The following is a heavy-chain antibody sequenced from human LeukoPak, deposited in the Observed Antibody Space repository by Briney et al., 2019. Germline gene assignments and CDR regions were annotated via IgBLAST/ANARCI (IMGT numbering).Heavy chain of an antibody. D-gene: IGHD6-19*01. V-gene: IGHV5-51*01. CDR3: ARPVDSSGSYDAFDI. CDR1: GYSFTSYW. J-gene: IGHJ3*02. Sequence: GESLKISCKGSGYSFTSYWIGWVRQMPGKGLEWMGIIYPGDSDTRYSPSFQGQVTISADKSISTAYLQWSGLKASDTAMYYCARPVDSSGSYDAFDIWGQGTMVTVSS. CDR2: IYPGDSDT.